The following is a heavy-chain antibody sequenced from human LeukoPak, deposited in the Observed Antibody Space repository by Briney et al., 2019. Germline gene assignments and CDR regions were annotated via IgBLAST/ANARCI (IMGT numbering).Heavy chain of an antibody. V-gene: IGHV3-23*01. J-gene: IGHJ4*02. CDR1: GFLFTSYA. CDR2: MSGTSDTT. Sequence: GGSLRLSCETSGFLFTSYAMNWVRQAPGKGLEWLSAMSGTSDTTHYADSVKGRFTISRDNSKNTLYLQMNSLRAEDTAVYYCARSPGWTVGYFDYWGQGTLVTVSS. CDR3: ARSPGWTVGYFDY. D-gene: IGHD2-15*01.